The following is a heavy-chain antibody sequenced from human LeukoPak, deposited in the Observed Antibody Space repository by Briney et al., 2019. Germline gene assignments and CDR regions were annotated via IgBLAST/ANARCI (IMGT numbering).Heavy chain of an antibody. CDR3: AKDPFFTWIQLTDAFDI. J-gene: IGHJ3*02. CDR2: ISGSGGST. Sequence: AGGSLRLSCVASGFTFSSYSMNWVRQAPGKGLEWVSAISGSGGSTYYADSVKGRFTISRDNSKNTLYLQMNSLRAEDTAVYYCAKDPFFTWIQLTDAFDIWGQGTMVTVSS. V-gene: IGHV3-23*01. CDR1: GFTFSSYS. D-gene: IGHD5-18*01.